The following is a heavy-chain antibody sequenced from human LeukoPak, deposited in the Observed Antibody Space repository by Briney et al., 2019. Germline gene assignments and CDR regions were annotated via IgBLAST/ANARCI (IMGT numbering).Heavy chain of an antibody. CDR1: GFTFSSYS. CDR2: ISSSSSYI. CDR3: ARDLDYYDSSGYSYYFDY. Sequence: GGSLRLSCAASGFTFSSYSMNWVRQAPGKGLEWVSSISSSSSYIYYADSVKGRFTISRDNAKNLLYLQMNSLRAEDTAVYYCARDLDYYDSSGYSYYFDYWGQGTLVTVSS. J-gene: IGHJ4*02. D-gene: IGHD3-22*01. V-gene: IGHV3-21*01.